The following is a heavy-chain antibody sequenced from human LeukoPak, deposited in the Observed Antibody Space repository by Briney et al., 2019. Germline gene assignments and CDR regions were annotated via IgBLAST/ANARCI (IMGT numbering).Heavy chain of an antibody. V-gene: IGHV4-59*01. CDR1: GGSISSYY. D-gene: IGHD1-1*01. J-gene: IGHJ6*02. Sequence: SETLSLTCTLSGGSISSYYWSWIRQPPGKGLEWIGYIYYSGSTNYNPSLKSRVTISVDTSKNQFSLKLSSVTAADTAVYYCARVRHANYYYYYYGMDVWGQGTTVTVSS. CDR2: IYYSGST. CDR3: ARVRHANYYYYYYGMDV.